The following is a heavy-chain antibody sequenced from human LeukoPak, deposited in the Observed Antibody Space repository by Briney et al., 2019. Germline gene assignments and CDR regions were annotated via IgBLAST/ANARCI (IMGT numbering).Heavy chain of an antibody. D-gene: IGHD1-26*01. CDR3: ARDSGSYLDY. V-gene: IGHV4-59*01. CDR2: IYYSGST. Sequence: PSETLSLTCTVSGGSISSYYWSWIRQPPGKGLEWIGYIYYSGSTNCNPSLKSRVTISVDTSKNQFSLKLSSVTAADTAVYYCARDSGSYLDYWGQGTLVTVSS. CDR1: GGSISSYY. J-gene: IGHJ4*02.